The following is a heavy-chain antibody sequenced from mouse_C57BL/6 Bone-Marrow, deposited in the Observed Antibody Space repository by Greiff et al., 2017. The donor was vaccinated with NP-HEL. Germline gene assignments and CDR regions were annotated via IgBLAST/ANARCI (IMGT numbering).Heavy chain of an antibody. CDR2: IYPRSGNT. CDR1: GYTFTSYG. J-gene: IGHJ1*03. CDR3: ARSAYDGLWYFDV. D-gene: IGHD2-3*01. Sequence: VKLQESGAELARPGASVKLSCKASGYTFTSYGISWVKQRTGQGLEWIGEIYPRSGNTYYNEKFKGKATLTADKSSSTAYMELRSLTSEDSAVYFCARSAYDGLWYFDVWGTGTTVTVSS. V-gene: IGHV1-81*01.